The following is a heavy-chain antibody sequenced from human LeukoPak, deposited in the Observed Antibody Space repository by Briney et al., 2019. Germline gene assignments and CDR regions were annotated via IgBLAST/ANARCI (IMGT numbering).Heavy chain of an antibody. CDR2: IYSGGST. D-gene: IGHD3-10*01. CDR1: GFTVSSNY. Sequence: GGSLRLSCAASGFTVSSNYMSWVRQAPGKGLEWVSVIYSGGSTYYADSVKGRFTISRDNSKNTLYLQMNSLRAEDTAVYYCARARGSGSYYYPLGYYFDYWGQGTLVTVSS. J-gene: IGHJ4*02. CDR3: ARARGSGSYYYPLGYYFDY. V-gene: IGHV3-66*02.